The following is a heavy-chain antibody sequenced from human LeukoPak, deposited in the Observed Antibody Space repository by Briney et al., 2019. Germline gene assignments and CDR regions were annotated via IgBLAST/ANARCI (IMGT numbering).Heavy chain of an antibody. CDR3: ARVATGSYDWFDP. J-gene: IGHJ5*02. Sequence: GGSLRLSCAASGFTVSSNYMSWVRQAPGKGLEWVSVIYSGGSTYYADSVKGRFTISRDNSKNTLYLQMNSLRAEDTAVYFCARVATGSYDWFDPWGQGTLVTVSS. CDR1: GFTVSSNY. V-gene: IGHV3-53*01. D-gene: IGHD3-10*01. CDR2: IYSGGST.